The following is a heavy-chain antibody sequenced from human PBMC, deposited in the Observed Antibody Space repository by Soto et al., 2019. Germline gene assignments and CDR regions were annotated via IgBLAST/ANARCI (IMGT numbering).Heavy chain of an antibody. CDR1: GFIFSNYA. J-gene: IGHJ4*02. Sequence: QVQLVESGGGVVQPGRSLRLSCAASGFIFSNYAMHWVRQAPGKGLEWVALISYDGGEKYYGDSVKGRFTISRDNSKHTLYLQMTSLRADDTAVYYCASEGGGSYYVYWCQGTLVTVSS. D-gene: IGHD1-26*01. V-gene: IGHV3-30-3*01. CDR3: ASEGGGSYYVY. CDR2: ISYDGGEK.